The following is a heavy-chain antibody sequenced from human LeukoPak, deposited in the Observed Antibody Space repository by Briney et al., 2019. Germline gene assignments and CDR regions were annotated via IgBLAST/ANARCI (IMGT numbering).Heavy chain of an antibody. J-gene: IGHJ4*02. CDR2: ICPGDSDT. Sequence: GASLQISCQGPGYSFTSYWIGWVRPLPGKGLEWMGIICPGDSDTRYSPSFQGQVTISADKSISTAYLQWSSLKASDTAMYYCALGATVTNYFDYWGQGTLVTVSS. V-gene: IGHV5-51*01. D-gene: IGHD4-4*01. CDR3: ALGATVTNYFDY. CDR1: GYSFTSYW.